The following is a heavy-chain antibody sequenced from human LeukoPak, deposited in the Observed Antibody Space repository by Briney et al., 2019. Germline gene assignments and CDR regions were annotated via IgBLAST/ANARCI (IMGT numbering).Heavy chain of an antibody. Sequence: GGSLRLSCAASGFTFSSYTMNWVRQAPGKGLEWISYISTNSDTIYYADSVKGRFTISRDNAKNSLFLQMSSLRAEDTAVYYCARDLYGDYFAYWGQGTLATVSS. CDR1: GFTFSSYT. D-gene: IGHD4-17*01. CDR2: ISTNSDTI. V-gene: IGHV3-48*01. CDR3: ARDLYGDYFAY. J-gene: IGHJ4*02.